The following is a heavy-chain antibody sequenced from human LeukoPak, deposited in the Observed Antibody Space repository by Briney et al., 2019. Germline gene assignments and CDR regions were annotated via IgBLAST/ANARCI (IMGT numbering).Heavy chain of an antibody. D-gene: IGHD4/OR15-4a*01. V-gene: IGHV3-30*02. CDR1: GFIFSSYG. J-gene: IGHJ3*02. CDR2: IRYDGSRK. Sequence: GGSLRLSCAASGFIFSSYGMHWVRQAPDKGLEWVAFIRYDGSRKYYADSVKGRFTISRDNSKNTLYLQMNGLRAEDTAMYYCAKVSLNMVNDAFDIWGQGTMVSVSS. CDR3: AKVSLNMVNDAFDI.